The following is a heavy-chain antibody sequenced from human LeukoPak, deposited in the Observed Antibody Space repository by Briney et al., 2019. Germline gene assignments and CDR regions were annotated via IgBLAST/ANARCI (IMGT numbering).Heavy chain of an antibody. V-gene: IGHV1-69*04. Sequence: GASVKVSCKASGGTFSSYAISWVRQAPGQGLEWMGRIIPILGIANYAQKFQGRVTITADKSTSTAYMEQSSLRSEDTAVYYCAREGGDYATDYWGQGTLVTVSS. CDR3: AREGGDYATDY. CDR1: GGTFSSYA. CDR2: IIPILGIA. J-gene: IGHJ4*02. D-gene: IGHD4-17*01.